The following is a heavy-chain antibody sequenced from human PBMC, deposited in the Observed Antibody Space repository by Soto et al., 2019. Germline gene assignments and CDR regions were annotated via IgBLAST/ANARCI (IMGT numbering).Heavy chain of an antibody. D-gene: IGHD4-17*01. V-gene: IGHV4-59*01. J-gene: IGHJ6*02. CDR1: GGSISSYY. CDR3: AGEEAYGDYDYYYYYGMDV. Sequence: SETLSLTCTVSGGSISSYYWSWIRQPPGKGLEWIGYIYYSGSTNYNPPLKSRVTISVDTSKNQFSLKLSSVTAADTAVYYCAGEEAYGDYDYYYYYGMDVWGQGTTVTVSS. CDR2: IYYSGST.